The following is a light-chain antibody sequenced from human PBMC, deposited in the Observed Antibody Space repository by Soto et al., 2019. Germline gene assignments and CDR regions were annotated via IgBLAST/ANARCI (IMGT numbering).Light chain of an antibody. Sequence: QSLLSQPPSASGTPGQRVTIPCSGSSSNIGSSTVNWYRQLPGTAPKLLIFNNNQRPSGVPDRFSGSKSGNTASLTVSGLQAEDEADYYCSSFAGSNNFTYVVGTGTKVTVL. CDR1: SSNIGSST. J-gene: IGLJ1*01. CDR3: SSFAGSNNFTYV. CDR2: NNN. V-gene: IGLV1-44*01.